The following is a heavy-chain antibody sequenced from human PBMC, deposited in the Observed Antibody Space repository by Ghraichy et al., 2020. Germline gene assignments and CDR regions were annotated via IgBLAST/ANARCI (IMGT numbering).Heavy chain of an antibody. CDR2: ISWNSGSI. V-gene: IGHV3-9*01. CDR1: GFTFDDYA. CDR3: AKDKD. Sequence: GGSLRLSCAASGFTFDDYAMHWVRQAPGKGLEWVSGISWNSGSIGYADSVKGRFTISRDNAKNSLYLQMNSLRAEDTALYYCAKDKDWGQGTLVTVSS. J-gene: IGHJ4*02.